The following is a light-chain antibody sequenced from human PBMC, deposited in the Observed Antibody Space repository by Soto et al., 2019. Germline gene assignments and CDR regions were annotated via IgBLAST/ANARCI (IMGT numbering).Light chain of an antibody. CDR3: QAWYNSPHVV. V-gene: IGLV3-1*01. J-gene: IGLJ2*01. Sequence: SYELTQPPSVSVSPGQTATITCSGDKLGDKYVCWYQQKPGQSPLLVIYQDRKRPSGIPERFSGSNSGNTATLTISGTQAMDEADYCCQAWYNSPHVVFGGGTKLTV. CDR2: QDR. CDR1: KLGDKY.